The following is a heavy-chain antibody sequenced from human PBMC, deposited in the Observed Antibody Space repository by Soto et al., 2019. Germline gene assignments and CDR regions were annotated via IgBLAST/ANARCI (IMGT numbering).Heavy chain of an antibody. D-gene: IGHD3-10*01. CDR3: ARDTPSYYYGSGSYYHDAFDV. CDR2: MRFDDSKT. J-gene: IGHJ3*01. Sequence: GSLRLSCAASGFTFSSYAMSWVRQAPGKGLEWVAVMRFDDSKTYYADPVKGRFTISRDNSKNTVFLEMNSLRADDTAVYYCARDTPSYYYGSGSYYHDAFDVWGPGTMVTVSS. V-gene: IGHV3-33*08. CDR1: GFTFSSYA.